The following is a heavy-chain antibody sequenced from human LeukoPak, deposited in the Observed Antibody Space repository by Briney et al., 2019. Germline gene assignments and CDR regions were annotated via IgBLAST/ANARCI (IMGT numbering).Heavy chain of an antibody. V-gene: IGHV3-23*01. J-gene: IGHJ5*02. CDR2: ISGSGDDT. D-gene: IGHD3-9*01. CDR3: AKEVLGYFDLNWLDP. Sequence: GGSLRLSCAASAFTFSSYAMSWVRQAPGKGLEWVSAISGSGDDTHYADSVKGRFTISRDNSKNTLYLQMNSLRAEDTAVHYCAKEVLGYFDLNWLDPWGQGTLVTVSS. CDR1: AFTFSSYA.